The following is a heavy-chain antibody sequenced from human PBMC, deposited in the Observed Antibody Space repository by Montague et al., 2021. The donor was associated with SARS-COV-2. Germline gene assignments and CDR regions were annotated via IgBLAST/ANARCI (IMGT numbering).Heavy chain of an antibody. J-gene: IGHJ4*02. CDR3: ARYGSGKYQADGSGSYHLDY. Sequence: SETLSLTCTVSGGSISSYHWGWIRQPPGKGLEWIGYIYYSGSTNYNPSLKSRVIISVDTSKNQFSLKLSSVTAADTAVYYCARYGSGKYQADGSGSYHLDYWGQGTLVTVSS. D-gene: IGHD1-26*01. V-gene: IGHV4-59*01. CDR1: GGSISSYH. CDR2: IYYSGST.